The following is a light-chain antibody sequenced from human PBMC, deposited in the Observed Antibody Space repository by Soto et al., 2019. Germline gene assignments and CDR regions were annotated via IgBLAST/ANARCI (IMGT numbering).Light chain of an antibody. CDR1: SSDVGGYNY. J-gene: IGLJ1*01. CDR3: CSYAGSSTYV. V-gene: IGLV2-8*01. Sequence: QSVLTQPPSASGSPGQSVTISCTGTSSDVGGYNYVSWYQQHPGKAPKLMISEVSKRPSGVPDRFSGSKSGNTASLTVSGLQAEDEADYYCCSYAGSSTYVFGTGTKVTVL. CDR2: EVS.